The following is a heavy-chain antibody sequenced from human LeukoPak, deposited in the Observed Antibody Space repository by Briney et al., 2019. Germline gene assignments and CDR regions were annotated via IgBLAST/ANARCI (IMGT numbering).Heavy chain of an antibody. CDR2: IYYSGST. Sequence: KPSETLSLTCTVSGGSISSYYWSWIRQPPGKGLEWIGYIYYSGSTNYNPSLKSRVTISVDTSKNQFSLKLSSVTAADTAVYYCARGRGVFSSSWYRMGYFDYWGQGTLVTVSS. V-gene: IGHV4-59*12. D-gene: IGHD6-13*01. CDR1: GGSISSYY. CDR3: ARGRGVFSSSWYRMGYFDY. J-gene: IGHJ4*02.